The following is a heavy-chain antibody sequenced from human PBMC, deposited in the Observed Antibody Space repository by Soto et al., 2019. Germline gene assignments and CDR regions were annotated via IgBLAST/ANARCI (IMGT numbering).Heavy chain of an antibody. CDR1: GFTFSSYG. Sequence: GGSLILSCAASGFTFSSYGMHWVRQAPGKGLEWVAVISYDGSNKYYADSVKGRFTISRDNSKNTLYLQMNSLRAEDTAVYYCAKRSSEDFWSGYYSNYYYYGMDVWGQGTTVTVSS. CDR2: ISYDGSNK. V-gene: IGHV3-30*18. J-gene: IGHJ6*02. CDR3: AKRSSEDFWSGYYSNYYYYGMDV. D-gene: IGHD3-3*01.